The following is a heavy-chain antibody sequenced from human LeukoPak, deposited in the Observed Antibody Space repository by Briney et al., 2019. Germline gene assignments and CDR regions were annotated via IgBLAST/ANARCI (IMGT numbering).Heavy chain of an antibody. Sequence: GRSLRLSCATSGFTFSTYGIHWVRQAPGKGLEWVAAIWPGGSYKYYADSVKGRFTISRDNSKNTVYLQMNTLRDEDTAVYYCARAVGPFDYWGQGTLVTVSS. CDR3: ARAVGPFDY. J-gene: IGHJ4*02. CDR1: GFTFSTYG. CDR2: IWPGGSYK. V-gene: IGHV3-33*01. D-gene: IGHD3-16*01.